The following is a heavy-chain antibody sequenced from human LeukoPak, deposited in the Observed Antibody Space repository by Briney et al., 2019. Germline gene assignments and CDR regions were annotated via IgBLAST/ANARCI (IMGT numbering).Heavy chain of an antibody. CDR2: IHNSGTT. Sequence: SETLSLTCAVSGGPFSGYFWSWLRQSSGKGLEWIGEIHNSGTTNYNPSLNSRVTISEDTSKNQFSLKLSSVTAADTALYYCARVIYNTYTNNWRFDYWGQGTLVTVSS. J-gene: IGHJ4*02. CDR3: ARVIYNTYTNNWRFDY. CDR1: GGPFSGYF. V-gene: IGHV4-34*01. D-gene: IGHD1-1*01.